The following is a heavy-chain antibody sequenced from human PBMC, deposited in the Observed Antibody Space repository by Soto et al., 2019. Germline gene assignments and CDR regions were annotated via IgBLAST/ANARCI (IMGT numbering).Heavy chain of an antibody. CDR2: IFFSGRT. V-gene: IGHV4-39*01. CDR1: GGSIRESGLY. CDR3: VRSLMDV. Sequence: QMQLQESGPGLVKTSETLSLTCTVSGGSIRESGLYWGWIRQSPGKGLEWIGSIFFSGRTHYNLSLKSRVSISIDASKNQFSLNVISVTAADTGVYYCVRSLMDVWGKGTTVTVSS. J-gene: IGHJ6*03.